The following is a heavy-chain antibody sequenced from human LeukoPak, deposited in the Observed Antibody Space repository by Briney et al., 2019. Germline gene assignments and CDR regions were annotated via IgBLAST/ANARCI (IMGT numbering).Heavy chain of an antibody. J-gene: IGHJ5*02. D-gene: IGHD2-15*01. Sequence: SETLSLTCAVSGGSISSGGYSWSWIRQPPGKGLEWIGYIYHSGSTYYNPSLKSRVTTSVDRSKNQFSLKLSSVTAADTAVYYCARLVVGVAENWFDPWGQGTLVTVSS. CDR3: ARLVVGVAENWFDP. V-gene: IGHV4-30-2*01. CDR1: GGSISSGGYS. CDR2: IYHSGST.